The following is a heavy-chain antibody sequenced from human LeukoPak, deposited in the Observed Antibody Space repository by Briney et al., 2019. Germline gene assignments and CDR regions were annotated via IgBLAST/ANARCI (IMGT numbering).Heavy chain of an antibody. J-gene: IGHJ4*02. Sequence: SRTLSLTCAISGDSFSSNSAAWNWIRQSPSRGLEWLGRTYYRSKWYNDYPVSVRSRITINPDTSKNQFSLRLNSVTPEDTAVYYCTRGVTVTGYYFDYWGQGTLVTVSS. CDR1: GDSFSSNSAA. CDR3: TRGVTVTGYYFDY. CDR2: TYYRSKWYN. V-gene: IGHV6-1*01. D-gene: IGHD6-19*01.